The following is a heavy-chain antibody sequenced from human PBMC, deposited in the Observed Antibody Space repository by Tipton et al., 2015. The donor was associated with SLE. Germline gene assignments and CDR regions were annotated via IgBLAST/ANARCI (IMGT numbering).Heavy chain of an antibody. CDR3: ARDLGTVFGVIIVPVH. CDR2: IYYSGDT. J-gene: IGHJ4*02. Sequence: GLVKPSETLSLTCTVSGGSISGHYWSWIRQPPGKALEWIGYIYYSGDTNYNPSLKSRVTFSVDTAKNQFSLTLGSVTAADTAIYYCARDLGTVFGVIIVPVHWGQGAQVTVSS. V-gene: IGHV4-59*11. CDR1: GGSISGHY. D-gene: IGHD3-3*01.